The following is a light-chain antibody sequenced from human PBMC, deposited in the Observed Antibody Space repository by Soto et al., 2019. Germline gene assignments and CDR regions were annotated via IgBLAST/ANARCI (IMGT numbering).Light chain of an antibody. CDR3: QQYNSFTWT. CDR2: DAS. J-gene: IGKJ1*01. CDR1: QSISSW. Sequence: DIQMTQSPSTLSASVGDRVTITCRASQSISSWLDWYQQKPGKDPKLLIYDASSLEGGVPSRFSGSGSGTEFTLTSSSLQPDDFATYYCQQYNSFTWTFGQGTKVEIK. V-gene: IGKV1-5*01.